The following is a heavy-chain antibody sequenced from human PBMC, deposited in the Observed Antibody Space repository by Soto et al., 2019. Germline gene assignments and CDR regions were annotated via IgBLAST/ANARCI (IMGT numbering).Heavy chain of an antibody. CDR1: GFTFSNYA. Sequence: EVQLLESGGGLVQPGGSLRLSCAASGFTFSNYAVTWVRQAPGKGLEWVSTISGSGGSTYYADSVKGRFTISGDNSKNTLYLQMNSMRAEATAVYYGAKDQGSSWYEIDYWGQGTLVAVSS. V-gene: IGHV3-23*01. D-gene: IGHD6-13*01. J-gene: IGHJ4*02. CDR2: ISGSGGST. CDR3: AKDQGSSWYEIDY.